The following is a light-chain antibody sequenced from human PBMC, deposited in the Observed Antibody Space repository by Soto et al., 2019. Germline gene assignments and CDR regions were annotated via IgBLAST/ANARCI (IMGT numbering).Light chain of an antibody. CDR1: SGHSSYI. Sequence: QPVLTQSSSASASLGSSVKLTCTLSSGHSSYIIAWHQQQPGKAPRYLMKLEGSGSYNKGSGVPDRFSGSSSGADRYLTISNHQFEDEADYYCETWDRNSRVFGGGTKVTVL. J-gene: IGLJ3*02. CDR2: LEGSGSY. CDR3: ETWDRNSRV. V-gene: IGLV4-60*02.